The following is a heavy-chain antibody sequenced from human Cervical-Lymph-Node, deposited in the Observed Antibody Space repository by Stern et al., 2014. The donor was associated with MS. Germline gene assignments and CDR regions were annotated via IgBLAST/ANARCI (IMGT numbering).Heavy chain of an antibody. V-gene: IGHV1-24*01. J-gene: IGHJ4*02. Sequence: QVQLGQSGAEVKKPGASVKVSCKVSGYTLTELSMHWVRQAPGKGLEWMGGFDPEDGATIYAQKFQGRVTLTGDTSAHTAYMELSSLRSEDTAVYYCATDWEYCSGGSCYSVPLGYWGQGTLITVSS. CDR1: GYTLTELS. CDR2: FDPEDGAT. CDR3: ATDWEYCSGGSCYSVPLGY. D-gene: IGHD2-15*01.